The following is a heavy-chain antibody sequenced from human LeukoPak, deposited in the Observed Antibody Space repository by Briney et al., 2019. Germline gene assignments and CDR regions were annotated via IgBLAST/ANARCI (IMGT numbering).Heavy chain of an antibody. V-gene: IGHV3-23*01. CDR3: AKDPAFGSGTYYPFDY. Sequence: PGGSLRLSCAASGFTFSTYAMSWVRQAPGKGLEWVSGFSGGGGYTHYADSVKGRFTISRDTSKNTLYLQMNSLRAEDTAIYYCAKDPAFGSGTYYPFDYWGQGTLVTVPS. D-gene: IGHD3-10*01. CDR1: GFTFSTYA. CDR2: FSGGGGYT. J-gene: IGHJ4*02.